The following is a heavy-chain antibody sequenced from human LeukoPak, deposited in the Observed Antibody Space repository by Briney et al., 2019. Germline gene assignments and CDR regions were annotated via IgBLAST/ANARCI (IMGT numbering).Heavy chain of an antibody. Sequence: GGSLRLSCAASGFTFSSYAMSWVRQAPGKGPEWVSAISGSGGSTYYADSVKGRFTISRDNSKNTLYLQMNSLRAEDTAVYYCAKDLDRVVDYGDAFDIWGQGTMVTVSS. J-gene: IGHJ3*02. CDR1: GFTFSSYA. CDR2: ISGSGGST. CDR3: AKDLDRVVDYGDAFDI. D-gene: IGHD4-17*01. V-gene: IGHV3-23*01.